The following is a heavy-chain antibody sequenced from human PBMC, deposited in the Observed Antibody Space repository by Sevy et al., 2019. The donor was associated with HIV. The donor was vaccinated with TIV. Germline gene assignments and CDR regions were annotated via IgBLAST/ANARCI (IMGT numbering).Heavy chain of an antibody. D-gene: IGHD1-26*01. CDR1: GFTFSSYA. CDR3: AREQGWELPYYGMDV. Sequence: GGSPRLSCAASGFTFSSYAMHWVRQAPGKWLEWVAVISYDGSNKYYADSVKGRFTISRDNSKNTLYLQMNSLRAEDTAVYYCAREQGWELPYYGMDVWGQGTTVTVSS. CDR2: ISYDGSNK. V-gene: IGHV3-30-3*01. J-gene: IGHJ6*02.